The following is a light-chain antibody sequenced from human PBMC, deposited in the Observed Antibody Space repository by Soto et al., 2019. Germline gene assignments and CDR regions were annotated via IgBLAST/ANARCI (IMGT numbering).Light chain of an antibody. J-gene: IGLJ1*01. V-gene: IGLV2-14*03. CDR3: KSYTSASTYV. CDR2: DVT. Sequence: QSVLTQPASVSGSPGQSIAIPCTGTGSDIGTYNYVSWYQHHPGKAPKFIIYDVTNRPSGVSDRFSGSKSGNTASLTISGLQAEDEADYFCKSYTSASTYVFGTGTKVTV. CDR1: GSDIGTYNY.